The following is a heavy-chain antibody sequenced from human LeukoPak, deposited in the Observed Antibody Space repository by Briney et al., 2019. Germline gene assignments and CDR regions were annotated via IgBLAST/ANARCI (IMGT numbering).Heavy chain of an antibody. CDR1: GFTFSSYA. D-gene: IGHD1-26*01. CDR2: ISGSGGST. CDR3: AKGGSSESYYPQHYFDY. Sequence: TGGSLRLSCAASGFTFSSYAMSWVRQAPGKGLEWVSAISGSGGSTYYADSVKGRFTISRDNSKNTLYLQMNSLRAEDTAVYYCAKGGSSESYYPQHYFDYWGQGTLVTVSS. V-gene: IGHV3-23*01. J-gene: IGHJ4*02.